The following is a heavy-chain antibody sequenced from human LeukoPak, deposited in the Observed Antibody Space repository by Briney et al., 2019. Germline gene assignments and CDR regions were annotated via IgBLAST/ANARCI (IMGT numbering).Heavy chain of an antibody. CDR2: IGTTGDT. J-gene: IGHJ6*02. CDR3: QPASRGHGCVLLWKRGPLGSCSGTGCYGPLILPYYDHNNVDV. D-gene: IGHD2-2*01. V-gene: IGHV3-13*04. CDR1: GITFSDYA. Sequence: GGSLRLSCAASGITFSDYAMLWVRQSTRKGLQWVSVIGTTGDTYYPGSVKGRFTISRDNAKNSVCLQMSSLSQGLLVSSNEQPASRGHGCVLLWKRGPLGSCSGTGCYGPLILPYYDHNNVDVWGPGTTVTVSS.